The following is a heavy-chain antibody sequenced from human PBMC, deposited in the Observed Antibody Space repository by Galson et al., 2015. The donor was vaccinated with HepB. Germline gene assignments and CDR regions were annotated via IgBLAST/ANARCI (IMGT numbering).Heavy chain of an antibody. CDR1: GFTFSSYS. Sequence: SLRLSCAASGFTFSSYSMNWVRQAPGKGLEWVSYISSSSSTIYYADSVKGRFTISRDNAKNSLYLQMNSLRAEDTAVYYCASAYRSSWSKIIGNWFDPWGQGTLVTVSS. D-gene: IGHD6-13*01. J-gene: IGHJ5*02. CDR2: ISSSSSTI. CDR3: ASAYRSSWSKIIGNWFDP. V-gene: IGHV3-48*01.